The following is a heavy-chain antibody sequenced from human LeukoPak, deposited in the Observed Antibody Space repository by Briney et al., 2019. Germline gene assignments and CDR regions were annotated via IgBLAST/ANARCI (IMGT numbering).Heavy chain of an antibody. J-gene: IGHJ4*02. CDR2: INPSGGST. CDR3: ARAQHIVVVMGVIRY. V-gene: IGHV1-46*03. Sequence: ASVKVSCKASGYTFTSYYMHWVRQAPGQGLEWMGIINPSGGSTSYAQKFQGRVTMTRDTSTSTVYMELSSLRSEDTAVYYCARAQHIVVVMGVIRYWGQGTLVTVSS. D-gene: IGHD2-21*01. CDR1: GYTFTSYY.